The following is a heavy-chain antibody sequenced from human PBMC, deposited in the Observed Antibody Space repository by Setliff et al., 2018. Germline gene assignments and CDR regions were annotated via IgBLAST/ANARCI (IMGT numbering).Heavy chain of an antibody. CDR1: GFAFNTYW. D-gene: IGHD3-16*01. V-gene: IGHV3-74*01. CDR2: INGDGSVA. Sequence: GGSLRLSCAASGFAFNTYWMHWVRQVPGKGLVWVARINGDGSVANYADAVKGRFTISRDNAKNSLYLQMNSLRAEDTAVYYCARDGGEYWGQGRLVTVSS. CDR3: ARDGGEY. J-gene: IGHJ4*02.